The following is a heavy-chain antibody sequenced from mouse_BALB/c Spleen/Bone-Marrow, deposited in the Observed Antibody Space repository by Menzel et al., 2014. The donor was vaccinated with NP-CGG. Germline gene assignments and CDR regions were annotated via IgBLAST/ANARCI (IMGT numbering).Heavy chain of an antibody. J-gene: IGHJ1*01. CDR2: SRNKANGYTT. CDR1: GFTFXDYY. D-gene: IGHD2-4*01. Sequence: DVKLVESGGGLAQPGGSLRLSCATSGFTFXDYYMSWVRQPPGKALEWLGFSRNKANGYTTEYSASVKGRFTISRDNSQSILYLQMNTLRAEDSATYYCARDINYDIYWYFDVWGAGTTVTVSS. V-gene: IGHV7-3*02. CDR3: ARDINYDIYWYFDV.